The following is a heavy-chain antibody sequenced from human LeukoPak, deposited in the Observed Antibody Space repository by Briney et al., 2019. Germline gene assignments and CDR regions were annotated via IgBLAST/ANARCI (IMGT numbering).Heavy chain of an antibody. Sequence: PGVSLRLSCATSGFTFSSYNMNWVRQAPGKGLEWVSAISRSGGSTYYADSVKGRFTISRDNSKNTLYLQMNSLRAEDTAVYYCAKALYGDRGYYYYYGMDVWGQGTTVTVSS. CDR1: GFTFSSYN. V-gene: IGHV3-23*01. J-gene: IGHJ6*02. D-gene: IGHD4-17*01. CDR3: AKALYGDRGYYYYYGMDV. CDR2: ISRSGGST.